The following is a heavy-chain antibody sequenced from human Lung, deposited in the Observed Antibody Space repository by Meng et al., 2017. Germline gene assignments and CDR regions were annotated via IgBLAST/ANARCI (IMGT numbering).Heavy chain of an antibody. J-gene: IGHJ4*02. V-gene: IGHV4-4*02. CDR1: GGSIRSSSG. Sequence: GQLQDAGPGMVKPSGPLSLPCGVYGGSIRSSSGWSWVRQPPGKGLEWIGEIYHSGGTKYNPSLKSRVTISVDKSKNQFSLKLSSVTAADTAVYYCARGLGEAVVPRTMFDYWGQGTLVTVSS. CDR2: IYHSGGT. CDR3: ARGLGEAVVPRTMFDY. D-gene: IGHD2-2*01.